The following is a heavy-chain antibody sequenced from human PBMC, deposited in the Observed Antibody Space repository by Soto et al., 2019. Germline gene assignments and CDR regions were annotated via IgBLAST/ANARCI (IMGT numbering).Heavy chain of an antibody. CDR3: ARDLWGYCGTDCYPLDV. J-gene: IGHJ6*02. Sequence: QVQLQESGPGLVKPSETLSLTCTVSGGSISRYYWSWIRQPPGKGLEWIGYMYSTGSTLYNPPFKSRVTISVDTSKYQFSRKLNSVTAADTAVYYCARDLWGYCGTDCYPLDVWGQGTTVTVSS. CDR2: MYSTGST. CDR1: GGSISRYY. V-gene: IGHV4-59*01. D-gene: IGHD2-21*02.